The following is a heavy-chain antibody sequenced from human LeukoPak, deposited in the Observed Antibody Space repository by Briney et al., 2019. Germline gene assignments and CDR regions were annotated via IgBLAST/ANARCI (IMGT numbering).Heavy chain of an antibody. D-gene: IGHD6-19*01. V-gene: IGHV1-69*13. Sequence: GASVKVSCKASGGTFSSYAISWVRQAPGQGLEWMGGIIPIFGTANYAQKFQGRVTITADESTSTAYMKLSSLRSEDTAVYYCARDGLSSGWFHNWFDPWGQGTLVTVSS. CDR1: GGTFSSYA. CDR2: IIPIFGTA. CDR3: ARDGLSSGWFHNWFDP. J-gene: IGHJ5*02.